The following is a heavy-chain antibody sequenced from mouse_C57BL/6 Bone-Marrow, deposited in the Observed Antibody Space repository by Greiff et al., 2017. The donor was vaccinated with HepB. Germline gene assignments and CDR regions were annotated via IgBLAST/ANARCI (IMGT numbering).Heavy chain of an antibody. CDR3: ASFITTVVPVGFAY. V-gene: IGHV1-82*01. CDR2: IYPGDGDT. D-gene: IGHD1-1*01. Sequence: VQLQQSGPELVKPGTSVKISCKASGYAFSSSWMNWVKQRPGKGLEWIGRIYPGDGDTNYNGKFKGKATLTADKSSSTAYMQLSSLTSEDSAVYCCASFITTVVPVGFAYWGQGTLVTVSA. CDR1: GYAFSSSW. J-gene: IGHJ3*01.